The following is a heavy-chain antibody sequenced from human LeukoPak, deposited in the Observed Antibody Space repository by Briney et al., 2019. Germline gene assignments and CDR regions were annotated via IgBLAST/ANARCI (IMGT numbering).Heavy chain of an antibody. CDR1: GGSISSGGYY. J-gene: IGHJ3*02. D-gene: IGHD3-10*01. CDR3: ARCHYGSGTYAHGFDI. CDR2: IYYSGST. V-gene: IGHV4-31*03. Sequence: PSETLSLTCTVSGGSISSGGYYWSWIRQHPGKGLEWIGYIYYSGSTYYNPSLKSRVTISVDTSKNQFSLKLSSVTAADTAVYYCARCHYGSGTYAHGFDIWGQGTMVTVSS.